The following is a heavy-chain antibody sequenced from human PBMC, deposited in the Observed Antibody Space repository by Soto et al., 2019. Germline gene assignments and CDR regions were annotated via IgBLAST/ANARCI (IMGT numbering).Heavy chain of an antibody. Sequence: SETLSLTCTVSGGSVSSGSYYWSWIRQPPGKGLEWIGYIYHDGSTNHNPSLKSRVTISVHTSKTQFSLKLSSVTAADTAVYYCARVGPWVPYYYDSSPYTFENWFDPWGQGTLVTVSS. D-gene: IGHD3-22*01. V-gene: IGHV4-61*01. CDR2: IYHDGST. J-gene: IGHJ5*02. CDR1: GGSVSSGSYY. CDR3: ARVGPWVPYYYDSSPYTFENWFDP.